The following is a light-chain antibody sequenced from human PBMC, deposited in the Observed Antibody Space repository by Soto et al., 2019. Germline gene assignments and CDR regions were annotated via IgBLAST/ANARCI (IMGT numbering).Light chain of an antibody. V-gene: IGLV2-23*02. CDR1: SSDVGTYNL. J-gene: IGLJ1*01. CDR3: CSYAVRSTFPYV. CDR2: EDH. Sequence: QSALAQPASLSGSPGQSITISCTGTSSDVGTYNLVSWYQHRPGKAPKLIIYEDHKRPSDISDRFSGSKSDNTASLTISGLQGEDEAHYFCCSYAVRSTFPYVFGTGTKVTVL.